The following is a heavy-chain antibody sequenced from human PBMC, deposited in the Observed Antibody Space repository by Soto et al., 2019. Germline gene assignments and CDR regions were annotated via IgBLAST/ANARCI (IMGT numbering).Heavy chain of an antibody. CDR2: MNPNSRKT. D-gene: IGHD3-16*01. Sequence: QVQLVQSGAEVKKPGASVKVSCKASGYTFTSYDINWVRQATGQGLEWMGWMNPNSRKTGYAQKFQGRVTMTRNTPLSTADMGLSSLRSEDTGVFYCASGGVRGMDVWGQGTTVTVSS. CDR3: ASGGVRGMDV. CDR1: GYTFTSYD. J-gene: IGHJ6*02. V-gene: IGHV1-8*01.